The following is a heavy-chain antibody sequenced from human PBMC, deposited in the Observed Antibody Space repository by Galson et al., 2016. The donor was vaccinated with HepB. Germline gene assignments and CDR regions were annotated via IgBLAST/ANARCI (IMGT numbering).Heavy chain of an antibody. D-gene: IGHD2/OR15-2a*01. CDR2: DSMDGRRK. CDR1: GFTFSGYG. Sequence: SLRLSCAASGFTFSGYGMHWVRQAPGKGLEWVAADSMDGRRKFYADSVKGRFTISRDNSNNILFLQVSSLRVDDTAVYFCAKRHEYCPPVGCSVDYWGQGTLVSVSS. J-gene: IGHJ4*02. CDR3: AKRHEYCPPVGCSVDY. V-gene: IGHV3-30*18.